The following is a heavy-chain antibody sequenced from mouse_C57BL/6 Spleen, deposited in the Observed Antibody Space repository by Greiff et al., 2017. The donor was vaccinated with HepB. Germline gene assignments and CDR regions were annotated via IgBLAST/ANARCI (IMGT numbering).Heavy chain of an antibody. CDR2: IYPSDSET. Sequence: QVQLQQPGAELVRPGSSVKLSCKASGYTFTSYWMDWVKQRPGQGLEWIGNIYPSDSETHYNQKFKDKATLTVDKSSSTAYMQLSSLTSEDSAVYYCARSGYYGTAMDYWGQGTSVTVSS. CDR3: ARSGYYGTAMDY. V-gene: IGHV1-61*01. D-gene: IGHD1-1*01. CDR1: GYTFTSYW. J-gene: IGHJ4*01.